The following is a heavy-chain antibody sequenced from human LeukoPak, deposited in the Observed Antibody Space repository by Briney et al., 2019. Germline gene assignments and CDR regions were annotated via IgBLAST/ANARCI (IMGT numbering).Heavy chain of an antibody. D-gene: IGHD1-1*01. CDR3: AKSPWNGKFRAYFDY. J-gene: IGHJ4*02. CDR2: VRHDGSYK. CDR1: GFTFTSYG. Sequence: GGSLRLSCVVSGFTFTSYGVHWVRQAPGKGLEWVAFVRHDGSYKDYADSVKGRFTISRDNSKNTLYLQMNSLRAEDTAVYYCAKSPWNGKFRAYFDYWGQGTLVTVSS. V-gene: IGHV3-30*02.